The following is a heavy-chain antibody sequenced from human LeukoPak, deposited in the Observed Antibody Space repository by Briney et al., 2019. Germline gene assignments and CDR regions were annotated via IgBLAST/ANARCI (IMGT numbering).Heavy chain of an antibody. V-gene: IGHV4-31*03. J-gene: IGHJ4*02. CDR2: VHHSGST. Sequence: SETLSLTCSVSGGSISSSDYYWSWIRQYPGKGLEWVGYVHHSGSTSYNPSLKSRVTISGDTSKNQFSLKLSSVTAADTAVYYCARHTSSGSHFDYWGQGTLVTVSS. D-gene: IGHD6-19*01. CDR3: ARHTSSGSHFDY. CDR1: GGSISSSDYY.